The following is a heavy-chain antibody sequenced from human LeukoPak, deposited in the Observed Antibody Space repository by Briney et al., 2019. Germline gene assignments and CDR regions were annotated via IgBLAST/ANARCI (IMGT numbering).Heavy chain of an antibody. Sequence: SVKVSCKASGGTFSSYAISWVRQAPGQGLEWMGSIIPVFGIANYAQKFQGRVTITADKSTSTAYMELSSLRSEDTAVYYCARDLSGGSGSYNWFDPWGQGTLVTVSS. D-gene: IGHD3-10*01. CDR1: GGTFSSYA. CDR2: IIPVFGIA. J-gene: IGHJ5*02. CDR3: ARDLSGGSGSYNWFDP. V-gene: IGHV1-69*04.